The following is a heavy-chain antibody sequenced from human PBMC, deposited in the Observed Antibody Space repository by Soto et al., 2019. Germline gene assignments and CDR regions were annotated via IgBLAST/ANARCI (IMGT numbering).Heavy chain of an antibody. J-gene: IGHJ6*02. Sequence: VKVSCKASGYTFTGYYMHWVRQASGQGLEWMGWINPNSGGTNYAQKFQGWVTMTRDTSISTAYMELSRLRSDDTAVYYCAREERYGLYYYGMDVWGQGTTVTVSS. CDR2: INPNSGGT. V-gene: IGHV1-2*04. D-gene: IGHD5-18*01. CDR3: AREERYGLYYYGMDV. CDR1: GYTFTGYY.